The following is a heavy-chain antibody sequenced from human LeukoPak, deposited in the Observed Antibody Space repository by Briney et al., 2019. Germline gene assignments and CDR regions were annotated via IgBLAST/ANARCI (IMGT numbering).Heavy chain of an antibody. J-gene: IGHJ4*02. CDR2: INWNGGST. V-gene: IGHV3-20*04. Sequence: GGSLRLSCAASGFTFDDYGMSWVRQAPGKGLEWVSGINWNGGSTGYADSVKGRFTISRDYSKNTLHLQMNSLRVEDTAIYYCAKGPLLGSGYHPDYWGQGTLVTVSS. CDR3: AKGPLLGSGYHPDY. D-gene: IGHD3-22*01. CDR1: GFTFDDYG.